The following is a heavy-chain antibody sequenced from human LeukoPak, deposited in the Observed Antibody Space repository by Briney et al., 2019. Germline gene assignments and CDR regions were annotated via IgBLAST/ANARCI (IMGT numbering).Heavy chain of an antibody. Sequence: GGSLRLSCAASGFTFSDYSMNWVRQAPGKGLEWVSYISSSSTTIFYADSVKGRFTISRDNSKSTLYLQMNSLRAEDTAVYYCAKENDFVYWGQGTLVTVSS. J-gene: IGHJ4*02. CDR2: ISSSSTTI. CDR1: GFTFSDYS. V-gene: IGHV3-48*01. D-gene: IGHD3-3*01. CDR3: AKENDFVY.